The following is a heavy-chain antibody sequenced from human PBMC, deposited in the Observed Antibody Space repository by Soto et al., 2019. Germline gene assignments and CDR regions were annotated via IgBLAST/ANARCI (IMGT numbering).Heavy chain of an antibody. Sequence: GGSLRLSCTTSGFTFRDYAMSWFRQAPGKGLEWVGFIRSKAYGGTTEYAASVKGRFTISRDDSTTIAYLQINSLKTEDTAVYYCTRDTPRVIPAPMFDYWGQGTLVTV. V-gene: IGHV3-49*03. CDR3: TRDTPRVIPAPMFDY. CDR1: GFTFRDYA. CDR2: IRSKAYGGTT. J-gene: IGHJ4*02. D-gene: IGHD2-2*01.